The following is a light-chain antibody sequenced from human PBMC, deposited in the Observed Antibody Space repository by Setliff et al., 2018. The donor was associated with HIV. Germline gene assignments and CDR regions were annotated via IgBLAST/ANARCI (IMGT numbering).Light chain of an antibody. J-gene: IGLJ1*01. CDR2: DVI. Sequence: QSVLTQPRSVSGSPGQSVTISCTGTTSDVGGYNFVSWYQHHPGKAPKLMLYDVIKRPSGVPDRFSGSKSGNTASLTIPGLQAEDEADYYCCSYAGSHTVVFGTGTKVTVL. CDR3: CSYAGSHTVV. V-gene: IGLV2-11*01. CDR1: TSDVGGYNF.